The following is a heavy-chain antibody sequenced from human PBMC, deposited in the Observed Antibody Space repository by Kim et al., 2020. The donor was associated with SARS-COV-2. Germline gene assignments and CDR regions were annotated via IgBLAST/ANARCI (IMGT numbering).Heavy chain of an antibody. CDR2: INHSGST. D-gene: IGHD3-10*01. Sequence: SETLSLTCAVYGGSFSGYYWSWIRQPPGKGLEWIGEINHSGSTNYNPSLKSRVTISVDTSKNQFSLKLSSVTAADTAVYYCARVGRRKRFGGPGWTKNWFDPWGQGTLVTVSS. V-gene: IGHV4-34*01. CDR3: ARVGRRKRFGGPGWTKNWFDP. CDR1: GGSFSGYY. J-gene: IGHJ5*02.